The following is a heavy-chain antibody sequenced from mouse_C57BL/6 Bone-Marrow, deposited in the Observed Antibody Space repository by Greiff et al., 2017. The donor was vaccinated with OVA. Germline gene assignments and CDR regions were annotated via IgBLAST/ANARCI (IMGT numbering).Heavy chain of an antibody. Sequence: QVQLKESGPELVKPGASVKLSCKASGYAFSSSWMNWVQQRPGKGLEWIGRIYPGDGANNYNGKFKGKATLTADKSYSTAYMQLSSLTSEYSAVYFCARLEGYYYGFFDYWGQGTTLTVSS. CDR2: IYPGDGAN. CDR3: ARLEGYYYGFFDY. D-gene: IGHD1-1*01. J-gene: IGHJ2*01. V-gene: IGHV1-82*01. CDR1: GYAFSSSW.